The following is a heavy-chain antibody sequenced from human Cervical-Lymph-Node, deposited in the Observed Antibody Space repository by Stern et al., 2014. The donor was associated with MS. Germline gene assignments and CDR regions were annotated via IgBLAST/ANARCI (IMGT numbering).Heavy chain of an antibody. J-gene: IGHJ4*02. CDR1: GYTFSSYG. CDR3: ARETPNCSGGTCYPRIDY. CDR2: ISVYNGDT. Sequence: VQLVESGAEVKKPGASVKVSCKASGYTFSSYGFSWVRQAPGQGLEWMGWISVYNGDTSYAEKIQGRVTMTTDTSTNTAYMELRSLRSDDTAVYFCARETPNCSGGTCYPRIDYWGQGTLVTVSS. D-gene: IGHD2-15*01. V-gene: IGHV1-18*01.